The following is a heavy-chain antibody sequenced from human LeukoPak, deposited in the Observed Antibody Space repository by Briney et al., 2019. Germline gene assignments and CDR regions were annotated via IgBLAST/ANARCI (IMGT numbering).Heavy chain of an antibody. D-gene: IGHD5-12*01. CDR1: GGSISSGSCY. CDR2: IYTSGST. Sequence: TLSLTCTVSGGSISSGSCYWSWIRQPAGKGLEWIGRIYTSGSTNYNPSLKSRVTISVDTSKNQFSLKLSSVTAADTAVYYCAREIVATIGGRYYFDYWGQGTLVTVSS. V-gene: IGHV4-61*02. J-gene: IGHJ4*02. CDR3: AREIVATIGGRYYFDY.